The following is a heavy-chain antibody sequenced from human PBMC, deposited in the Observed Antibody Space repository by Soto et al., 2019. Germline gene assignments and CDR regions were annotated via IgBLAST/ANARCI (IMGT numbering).Heavy chain of an antibody. CDR1: GFTFSSYA. CDR2: ISGGGRTT. D-gene: IGHD2-2*01. CDR3: AKCSSASCFKEGFDY. V-gene: IGHV3-23*01. Sequence: QSGGSLRLSCAASGFTFSSYAMSWVRQAPGKGLEWVSGISGGGRTTYYADSVKGRFTISRDNSKNTLFLQMNSLTVGDTAVYYCAKCSSASCFKEGFDYWGQGTLVTVSS. J-gene: IGHJ4*02.